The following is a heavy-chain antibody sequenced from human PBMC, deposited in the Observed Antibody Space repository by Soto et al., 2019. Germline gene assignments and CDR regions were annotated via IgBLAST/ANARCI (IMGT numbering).Heavy chain of an antibody. Sequence: PGESLKISCKGSGYSFTSYWISWVRQMPGKGLEWMGRIDPSDSYTNYSPSFQGHVTISADKSISTAYLQWSSLKASDTAMYYWATQYYVILTGYYNVFDYWGQGTLVTVSS. V-gene: IGHV5-10-1*01. CDR3: ATQYYVILTGYYNVFDY. CDR1: GYSFTSYW. CDR2: IDPSDSYT. D-gene: IGHD3-9*01. J-gene: IGHJ4*02.